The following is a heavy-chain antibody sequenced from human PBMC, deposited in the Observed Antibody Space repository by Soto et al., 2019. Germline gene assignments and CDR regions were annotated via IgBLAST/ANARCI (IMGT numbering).Heavy chain of an antibody. D-gene: IGHD3-10*01. Sequence: PGGSLRLSCAASGFTVSSNYMSWVRQAPGKGLEWVSVIYSGGSTYYADSVKGRFTISRDNSKNTLYLQMNSLRAEDTAVYYCARTWDYFTSGSYSPGWFGPWGQGTLVTVSS. CDR1: GFTVSSNY. V-gene: IGHV3-66*01. J-gene: IGHJ5*02. CDR2: IYSGGST. CDR3: ARTWDYFTSGSYSPGWFGP.